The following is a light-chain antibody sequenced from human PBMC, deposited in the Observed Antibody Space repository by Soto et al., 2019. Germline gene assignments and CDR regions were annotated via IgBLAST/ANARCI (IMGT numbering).Light chain of an antibody. V-gene: IGLV2-14*01. CDR1: SSDVGAYNY. CDR2: EVS. Sequence: QSVLTQPASVSGSPGQSITISCTGTSSDVGAYNYVSWYQQHPGKAPKLMIYEVSNRPSGVSKRFSGSKSGNTASLTISGLQAEDEADYYCSSYTSSSTVVFGGGTKVTVL. J-gene: IGLJ2*01. CDR3: SSYTSSSTVV.